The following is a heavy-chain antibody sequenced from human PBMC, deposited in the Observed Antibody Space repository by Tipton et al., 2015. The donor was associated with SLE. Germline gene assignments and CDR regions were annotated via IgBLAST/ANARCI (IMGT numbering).Heavy chain of an antibody. CDR3: ARGGLGYSYYYYMDV. V-gene: IGHV4-59*01. CDR2: IYYSGST. J-gene: IGHJ6*03. Sequence: TLSLTCTVSGGSISSYYWSWIRQPPGKGLEWIGYIYYSGSTNYNPSPKSRVTISVDTSKNQFSLKLSSVTAADTAVYYCARGGLGYSYYYYMDVWGKGTTVTVSS. CDR1: GGSISSYY. D-gene: IGHD5-18*01.